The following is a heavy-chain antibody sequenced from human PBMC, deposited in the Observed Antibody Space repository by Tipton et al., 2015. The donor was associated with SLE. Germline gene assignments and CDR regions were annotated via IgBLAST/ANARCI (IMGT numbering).Heavy chain of an antibody. CDR2: IYSGGST. D-gene: IGHD6-13*01. CDR3: ARDRRQYSSSWSAPFDY. J-gene: IGHJ4*02. CDR1: GFTVSSNY. V-gene: IGHV3-66*02. Sequence: SLRLSCAASGFTVSSNYMSWVRQAPGKGLEWVSVIYSGGSTYYADSVKGRFTISRDNSKNTLYLQMNSLRAEDTAVYYCARDRRQYSSSWSAPFDYWGQGTLVTVSS.